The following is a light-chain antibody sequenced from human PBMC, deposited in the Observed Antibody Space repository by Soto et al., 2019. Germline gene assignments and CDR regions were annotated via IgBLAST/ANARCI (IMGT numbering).Light chain of an antibody. CDR3: QQYDDRVS. CDR2: DAS. J-gene: IGKJ3*01. CDR1: QDISNY. Sequence: DIQMTQSPSSLSASVGARVTITCQASQDISNYLNWYQQKPGKAPKLLLYDASNLQTGVPSRVSGSGSGTDFSVTINSLQPEEIATYYCQQYDDRVSFGPGTKVHIK. V-gene: IGKV1-33*01.